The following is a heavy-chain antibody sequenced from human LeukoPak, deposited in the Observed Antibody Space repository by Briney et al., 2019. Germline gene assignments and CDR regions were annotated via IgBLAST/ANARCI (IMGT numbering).Heavy chain of an antibody. CDR1: GFTFRDYY. CDR3: ARDGGGRYCSGGSCYNPSSFDY. Sequence: GGSLRLSCAASGFTFRDYYMTWLRQAPGKGLEWLSYISNSGSTVFYADSIKGRFTISRDNAKNSLYLQVNSLRAEDTAVYYCARDGGGRYCSGGSCYNPSSFDYWGQGTLVTVSS. D-gene: IGHD2-15*01. J-gene: IGHJ4*02. V-gene: IGHV3-11*04. CDR2: ISNSGSTV.